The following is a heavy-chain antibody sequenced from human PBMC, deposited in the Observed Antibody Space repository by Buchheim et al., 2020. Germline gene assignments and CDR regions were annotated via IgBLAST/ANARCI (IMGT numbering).Heavy chain of an antibody. CDR2: IYHSGST. D-gene: IGHD3-16*02. CDR1: GGSISSGGYS. Sequence: QLQLQESGSGLVKPSQTLSLTCAVSGGSISSGGYSWSWIRQPPGKGLEWIGYIYHSGSTYYNPSLKSRVTISVDTSKNHFSLKLSSVTAADTAVYYCARAQLYYDYVWGSYRPYYFDYWGQGTL. J-gene: IGHJ4*02. CDR3: ARAQLYYDYVWGSYRPYYFDY. V-gene: IGHV4-30-2*05.